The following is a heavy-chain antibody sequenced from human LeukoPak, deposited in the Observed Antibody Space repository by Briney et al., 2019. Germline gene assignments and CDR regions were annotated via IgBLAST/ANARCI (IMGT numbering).Heavy chain of an antibody. CDR1: GGSISSGGYS. J-gene: IGHJ4*02. CDR3: ARGDYSRFDY. CDR2: IYHSGST. Sequence: SETLSLTCAVSGGSISSGGYSWSWSRQPPGKGLEWIGYIYHSGSTYYNPSLKSRVTISVDRSKNQFSLKLSSVTAADTAVYYCARGDYSRFDYWGQGTLVTVSS. V-gene: IGHV4-30-2*01. D-gene: IGHD2-15*01.